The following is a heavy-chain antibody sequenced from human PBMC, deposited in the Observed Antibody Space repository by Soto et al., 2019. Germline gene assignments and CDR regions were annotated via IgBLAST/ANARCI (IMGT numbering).Heavy chain of an antibody. CDR2: TYYRSKWYN. Sequence: SQTLSLTCAISGDSVSSSIAAWNWIRQSPSRGLEWLGRTYYRSKWYNDYAVSVKSRITINSDTSKNQFSLQMKSVTPEDTALYYCARSDNWNNNDYGMDVWGQGTTVTVSS. J-gene: IGHJ6*02. CDR1: GDSVSSSIAA. V-gene: IGHV6-1*01. D-gene: IGHD1-20*01. CDR3: ARSDNWNNNDYGMDV.